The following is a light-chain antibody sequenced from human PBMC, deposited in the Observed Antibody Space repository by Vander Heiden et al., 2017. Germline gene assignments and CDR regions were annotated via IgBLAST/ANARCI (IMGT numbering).Light chain of an antibody. V-gene: IGLV3-1*01. CDR1: KLGDNY. CDR3: QAWDSSPVV. CDR2: SNR. Sequence: PTARTTCYVGKLGDNYACWYHQKAVQSPVVVIVSNRQRPSGIPERFSGSSTVNTATVTSSGTQDKDEADYCCQAWDSSPVVFGGGTKLTVL. J-gene: IGLJ3*02.